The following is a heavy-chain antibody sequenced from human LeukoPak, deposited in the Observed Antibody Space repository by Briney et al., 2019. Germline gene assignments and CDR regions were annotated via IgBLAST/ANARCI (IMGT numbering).Heavy chain of an antibody. CDR2: IYYSGST. D-gene: IGHD1-26*01. V-gene: IGHV4-39*01. CDR3: ARSGRDVYFDY. Sequence: SETLSLTCTVSGGSISSSSYYWGWIRQPPGKGLEWIGSIYYSGSTYYNPSLKSRVTISVDTSKNQFSLKLSSVTAADTAVYYCARSGRDVYFDYWGQGTLVTVSS. CDR1: GGSISSSSYY. J-gene: IGHJ4*02.